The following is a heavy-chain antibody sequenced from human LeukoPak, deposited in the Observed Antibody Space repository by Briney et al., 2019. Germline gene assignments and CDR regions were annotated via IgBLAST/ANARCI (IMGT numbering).Heavy chain of an antibody. J-gene: IGHJ4*02. CDR3: ARLSTPLDY. CDR1: GFTFSSYS. CDR2: ISSSSSYI. V-gene: IGHV3-21*01. Sequence: PGGSLRLSCAASGFTFSSYSMNCVRQAPGKGLEWVSSISSSSSYIYYADSVKGGFTITRDNAKNSLYLQMNSLRAEDTAVYYCARLSTPLDYWGQGTLVTVSS.